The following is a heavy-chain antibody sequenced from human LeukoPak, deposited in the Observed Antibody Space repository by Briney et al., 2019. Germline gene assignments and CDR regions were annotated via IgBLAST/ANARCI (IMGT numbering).Heavy chain of an antibody. V-gene: IGHV1-2*02. CDR3: AREYYDSSGSHAFDI. CDR2: INPNSGGT. Sequence: ASVKVSCKASGYTFTGYYMHWVRQAPGQGLEWMGWINPNSGGTNYAQKFQGRVTMTRDTSISTAYMELSRLRSDGTAVYYCAREYYDSSGSHAFDIWGQGTMVTVSS. D-gene: IGHD3-22*01. J-gene: IGHJ3*02. CDR1: GYTFTGYY.